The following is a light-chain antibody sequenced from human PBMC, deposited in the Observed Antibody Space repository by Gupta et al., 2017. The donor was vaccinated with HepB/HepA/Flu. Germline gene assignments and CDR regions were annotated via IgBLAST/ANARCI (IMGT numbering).Light chain of an antibody. CDR3: HQYGSSPPTWT. CDR1: QSITLNF. Sequence: EVVLTQSPGTLSLSPGESATLSCRASQSITLNFLAWFQQKPGQAPRLLIYDTSNRATGIPDRFSGSGSGTDFTLTISRLQPEDFAVYYCHQYGSSPPTWTFGHGTKVEIK. V-gene: IGKV3-20*01. CDR2: DTS. J-gene: IGKJ1*01.